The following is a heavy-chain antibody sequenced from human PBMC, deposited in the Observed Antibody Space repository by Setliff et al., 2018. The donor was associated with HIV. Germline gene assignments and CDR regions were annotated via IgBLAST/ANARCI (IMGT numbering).Heavy chain of an antibody. CDR1: GGSISSSSYY. J-gene: IGHJ4*02. D-gene: IGHD3-22*01. Sequence: SETLSLTCTVSGGSISSSSYYWGWIRQPPGKGLQWIGSIYYRGSTYYNPSLQSRVTLSVDTSKNLFSLRLSSVTASDTAVYYCARQAIFGYYDSSGYLDYWGQGTLVTVSS. CDR2: IYYRGST. CDR3: ARQAIFGYYDSSGYLDY. V-gene: IGHV4-39*01.